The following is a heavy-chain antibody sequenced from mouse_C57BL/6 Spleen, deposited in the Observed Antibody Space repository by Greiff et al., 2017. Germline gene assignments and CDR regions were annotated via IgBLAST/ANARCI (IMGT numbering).Heavy chain of an antibody. Sequence: VQLQQSGAELAKPGASVKLSCKASGYNFTSYWMHWVKQRPGQGLEWIGYINPSSGYTKYNQKFKDKATLTADKSSSTAYMQLSSLTYEDSAVYYCANYYGSSYYAMDYWGQGTSVTVSS. D-gene: IGHD1-1*01. CDR3: ANYYGSSYYAMDY. J-gene: IGHJ4*01. CDR2: INPSSGYT. V-gene: IGHV1-7*01. CDR1: GYNFTSYW.